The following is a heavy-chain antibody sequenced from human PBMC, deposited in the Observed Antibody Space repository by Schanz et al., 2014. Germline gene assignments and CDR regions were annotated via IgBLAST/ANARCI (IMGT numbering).Heavy chain of an antibody. CDR3: ARAPVTVGTYHYYMDV. CDR2: MNPNSGNT. D-gene: IGHD4-17*01. V-gene: IGHV1-8*02. J-gene: IGHJ6*03. CDR1: GYTFTSYD. Sequence: QVQLVQSGAEVKKPGASVRLSCEASGYTFTSYDINWVRQAPGQGLEWMGWMNPNSGNTGYAQKFQGRVTMTRHTSISTAYMELSSLRSEDTAVYYCARAPVTVGTYHYYMDVWGQGTTVTVSS.